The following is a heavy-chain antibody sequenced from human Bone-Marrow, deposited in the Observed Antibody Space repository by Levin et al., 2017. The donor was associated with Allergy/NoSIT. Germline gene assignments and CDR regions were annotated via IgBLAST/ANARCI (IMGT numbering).Heavy chain of an antibody. CDR3: ARGNSGWYIDY. J-gene: IGHJ4*02. CDR2: IYPGDSDT. CDR1: GYTFSIYW. Sequence: GESLKISCKGSGYTFSIYWTAWVRQVSGKGLEWMGIIYPGDSDTRYSPSFKGRVTISADTSTNTAYLQLSSLDASDSAIYFCARGNSGWYIDYWGQGSLVTVSS. V-gene: IGHV5-51*01. D-gene: IGHD6-19*01.